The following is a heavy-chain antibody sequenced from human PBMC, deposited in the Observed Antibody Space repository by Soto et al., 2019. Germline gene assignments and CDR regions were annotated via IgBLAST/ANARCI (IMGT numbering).Heavy chain of an antibody. J-gene: IGHJ4*02. V-gene: IGHV3-66*01. CDR2: IYSGGST. CDR3: AREPGHDYGDPRLY. Sequence: PGGSLRLSCAASGFTVSSNYMSWVRQAPGKGLEWVSVIYSGGSTYYADSVKGRFTISRDNSKNTLYLQMNSLRAEDTAVYYCAREPGHDYGDPRLYWGQGTLVTVSS. CDR1: GFTVSSNY. D-gene: IGHD4-17*01.